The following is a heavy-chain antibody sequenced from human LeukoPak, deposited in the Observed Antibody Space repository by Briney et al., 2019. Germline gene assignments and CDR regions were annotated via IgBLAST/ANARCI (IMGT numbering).Heavy chain of an antibody. J-gene: IGHJ5*02. CDR1: GGSFSGYY. Sequence: SETLSLTCAVYGGSFSGYYWSWIRQPPGKGLEWIGEINHSGSTNYNPSLKSRVTISVDTSKNQFSLKLSSVTAADTAVYYCARQGYYGSGSYLPWFDPWGQGTLVTVSS. CDR3: ARQGYYGSGSYLPWFDP. V-gene: IGHV4-34*01. CDR2: INHSGST. D-gene: IGHD3-10*01.